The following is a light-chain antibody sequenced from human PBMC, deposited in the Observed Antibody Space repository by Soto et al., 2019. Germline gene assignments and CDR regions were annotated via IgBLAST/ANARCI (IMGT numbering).Light chain of an antibody. CDR2: DTN. CDR1: TSNIGNNY. J-gene: IGLJ2*01. V-gene: IGLV1-51*01. Sequence: QSVLTQPPSVSVAPGQQVTISCSGETSNIGNNYVSWYQQLPGAAPKLLIYDTNNRPSEIPDRFSGSRSGTSATLAITGLQTGDEAVYYCGAWDSGLSGVLFGGGTKVTVL. CDR3: GAWDSGLSGVL.